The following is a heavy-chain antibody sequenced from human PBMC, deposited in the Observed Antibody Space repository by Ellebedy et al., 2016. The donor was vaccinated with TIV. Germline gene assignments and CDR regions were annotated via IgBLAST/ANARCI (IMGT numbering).Heavy chain of an antibody. Sequence: GESLKISCKASGFTFGDYGMGWVRQAPGKGLEWVGFIRSKGHGGTTEHAASVKGRFTISRDDSKSIAYLQMNSLKTEDTAVYYCTRDQYSSYYYHGMDVWGQGTTVTVSS. V-gene: IGHV3-49*04. CDR1: GFTFGDYG. CDR3: TRDQYSSYYYHGMDV. J-gene: IGHJ6*02. CDR2: IRSKGHGGTT. D-gene: IGHD6-6*01.